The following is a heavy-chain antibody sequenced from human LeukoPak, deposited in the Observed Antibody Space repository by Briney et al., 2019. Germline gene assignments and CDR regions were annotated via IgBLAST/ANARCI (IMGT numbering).Heavy chain of an antibody. V-gene: IGHV3-7*01. CDR1: GFTFSSYW. D-gene: IGHD6-13*01. Sequence: PGGSLRLSCAASGFTFSSYWMSWVRQAPGKGLEWVANIKQDGSEKYYVDSVKGRFTISRDNAKNSLYLQMNSLRAEDTAVYYCARDHFTGSSWWDYWGQGTLVTVSS. J-gene: IGHJ4*02. CDR3: ARDHFTGSSWWDY. CDR2: IKQDGSEK.